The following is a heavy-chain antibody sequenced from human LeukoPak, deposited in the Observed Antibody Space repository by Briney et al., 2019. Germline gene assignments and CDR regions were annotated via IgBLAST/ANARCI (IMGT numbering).Heavy chain of an antibody. CDR2: IKSKTDGGTT. CDR3: TTAGWELYYFDY. J-gene: IGHJ4*02. CDR1: GFTFSNAW. D-gene: IGHD1-26*01. V-gene: IGHV3-15*01. Sequence: GGSLRLSCAASGFTFSNAWMSWVGQAPGKGVEWVGRIKSKTDGGTTDYAAPVKGRFTISRDDSKNTLYLQMNSLKTEDTAVYYCTTAGWELYYFDYWGQGTLVTVSS.